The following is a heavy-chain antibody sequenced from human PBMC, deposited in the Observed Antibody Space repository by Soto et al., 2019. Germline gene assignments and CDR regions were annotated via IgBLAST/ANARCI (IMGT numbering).Heavy chain of an antibody. CDR3: AVLAYSGWPHS. CDR1: GYSFTSHT. CDR2: INGGNGDT. V-gene: IGHV1-3*01. J-gene: IGHJ4*02. D-gene: IGHD5-12*01. Sequence: EASVKVSCKASGYSFTSHTLHWVRQAPGQRPEWMAWINGGNGDTKYSPTFQDRVIVTRDTSATTGYMELSSLRSEDTAVYYCAVLAYSGWPHSWGQGTLVTVSS.